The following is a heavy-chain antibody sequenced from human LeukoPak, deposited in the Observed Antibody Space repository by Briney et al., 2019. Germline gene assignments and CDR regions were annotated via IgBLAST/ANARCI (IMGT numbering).Heavy chain of an antibody. Sequence: SVKVSCKASGGTFSSYAISWVRQAPGQGLEWMGRIIPNFGTTNYAQKFQGRVTITTDESTSTAYMELSSLRSEDTAVYYCARDIVVVPAAIPAWGQGTLVTVSS. CDR3: ARDIVVVPAAIPA. CDR1: GGTFSSYA. CDR2: IIPNFGTT. J-gene: IGHJ5*02. D-gene: IGHD2-2*02. V-gene: IGHV1-69*05.